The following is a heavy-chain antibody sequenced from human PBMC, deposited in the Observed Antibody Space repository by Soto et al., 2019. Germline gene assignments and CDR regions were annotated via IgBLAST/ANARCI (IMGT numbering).Heavy chain of an antibody. CDR3: EGSWT. J-gene: IGHJ3*01. CDR2: ISGSSDRT. D-gene: IGHD5-12*01. CDR1: GFTIRNYA. V-gene: IGHV3-23*01. Sequence: EVQVLESGGDLVQPGGSLRLSCAASGFTIRNYAMSWVGQAPGKALEWVSGISGSSDRTYYADSVKGRFTISKDTSSNTLYLQMNSLRVEDTAVYHCEGSWTWGQGTMVTVSS.